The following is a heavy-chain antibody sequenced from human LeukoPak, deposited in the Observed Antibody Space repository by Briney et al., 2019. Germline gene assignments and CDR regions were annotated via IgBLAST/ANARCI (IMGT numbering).Heavy chain of an antibody. D-gene: IGHD3-3*01. V-gene: IGHV3-23*01. CDR1: GFTFRSYA. CDR2: ISGSGGST. Sequence: PGGSLRLSCTASGFTFRSYAMTWVRQAPGKGREWVSVISGSGGSTYYADSVKGRFTNSRDNSNNTLYLQMNGLRAEDTAVYYCAKGVDFWSGLDYWGQATLVTVSS. J-gene: IGHJ4*02. CDR3: AKGVDFWSGLDY.